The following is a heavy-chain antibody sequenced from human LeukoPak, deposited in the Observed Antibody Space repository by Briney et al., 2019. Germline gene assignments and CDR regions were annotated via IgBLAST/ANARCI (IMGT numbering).Heavy chain of an antibody. D-gene: IGHD5-12*01. CDR2: INHSGST. CDR1: GGSFSGYY. Sequence: PSETLSLTCAVYGGSFSGYYWSWIRQPPGKGLEWIGEINHSGSTNYNPSLKSRVTISVDTSKNQFSLKLSSVTAADMAVYYCARHYIVAYYFDYWGQGTLVTVSS. J-gene: IGHJ4*02. V-gene: IGHV4-34*01. CDR3: ARHYIVAYYFDY.